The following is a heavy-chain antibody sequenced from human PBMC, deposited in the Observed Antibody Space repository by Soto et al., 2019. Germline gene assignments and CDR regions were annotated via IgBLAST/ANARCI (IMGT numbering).Heavy chain of an antibody. CDR2: MYHSGTT. J-gene: IGHJ4*02. CDR3: ARRSGQDCRGGSCYLYFDS. CDR1: GASISSYY. D-gene: IGHD2-15*01. V-gene: IGHV4-59*08. Sequence: QVQLQESGPGLVKPSETLSLTCTVSGASISSYYWGWIRQPPGKGLEWIGHMYHSGTTNYNSSLKSRATISTDTSKNQFFLKLSTVTAADTAVYYCARRSGQDCRGGSCYLYFDSWGQGTLVTVSS.